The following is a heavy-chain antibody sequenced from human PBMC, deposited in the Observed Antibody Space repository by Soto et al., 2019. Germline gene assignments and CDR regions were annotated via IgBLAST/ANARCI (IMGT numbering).Heavy chain of an antibody. Sequence: QVQLVQSGAEVKKPGASVTVSCKASGYTFTSYDINWVRQATGQGLEWMGWMNPNSGNTGYAQKFQGRVPMTRNTSTSTAYMDLSSLRCEDTADYYCATEKTLYGMDVWGQGTKVTVSS. CDR2: MNPNSGNT. CDR3: ATEKTLYGMDV. V-gene: IGHV1-8*01. J-gene: IGHJ6*02. CDR1: GYTFTSYD.